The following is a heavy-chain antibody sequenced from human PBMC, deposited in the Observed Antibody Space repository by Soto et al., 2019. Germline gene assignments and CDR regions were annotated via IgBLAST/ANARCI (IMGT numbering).Heavy chain of an antibody. D-gene: IGHD1-1*01. CDR1: GFTFSSYG. V-gene: IGHV3-33*01. CDR3: ARWNRPGPPSYYYYYYMDV. J-gene: IGHJ6*03. CDR2: IWYDGSNK. Sequence: PGGSLRLSCAASGFTFSSYGMHWVRQAPGKGLEWVAVIWYDGSNKYYADSVKGRFTISRDNSKNTLYLQMNSLRAEDTAVYYCARWNRPGPPSYYYYYYMDVWGKGTTVTVSS.